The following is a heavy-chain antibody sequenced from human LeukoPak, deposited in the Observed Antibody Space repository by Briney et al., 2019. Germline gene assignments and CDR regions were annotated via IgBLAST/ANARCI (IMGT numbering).Heavy chain of an antibody. CDR3: ARDRSLNLHLFDP. D-gene: IGHD3-10*01. CDR1: GFTFSSYS. J-gene: IGHJ5*02. Sequence: PGGSLRLSCAASGFTFSSYSMNWVRQAPGKGLEWVSSISSSSSYIYYADSVKGRFTISRDNAKNSLYLQMNSLRAEDTAVYYCARDRSLNLHLFDPWGQGTLVTVSS. V-gene: IGHV3-21*01. CDR2: ISSSSSYI.